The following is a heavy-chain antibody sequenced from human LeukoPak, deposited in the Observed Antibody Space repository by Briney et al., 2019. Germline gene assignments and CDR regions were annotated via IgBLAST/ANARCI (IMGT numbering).Heavy chain of an antibody. Sequence: ASVKVSCKASGYTFTGYYMHWVRQAPGQGLEWMGWINPNSGGTNYAQKFQGRVTTTRGTSISTAYMELSRLRSDDTAVYYCARELNTAMVKNFDYWGQGTLVTVSS. J-gene: IGHJ4*02. CDR3: ARELNTAMVKNFDY. CDR2: INPNSGGT. D-gene: IGHD5-18*01. V-gene: IGHV1-2*02. CDR1: GYTFTGYY.